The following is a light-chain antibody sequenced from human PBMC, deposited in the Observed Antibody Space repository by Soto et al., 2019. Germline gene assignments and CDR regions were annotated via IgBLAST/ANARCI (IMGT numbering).Light chain of an antibody. CDR2: LGS. J-gene: IGKJ2*01. V-gene: IGKV2-28*01. CDR3: MQCLRPRYT. Sequence: DIVMTQSPLSLPVTPGEPASISCRSSQSLLHSNGYNYLDWYRQKPGQSPQLLLYLGSNRASGGPGGVSVNGSDTDFTLKISRVEAEDVGVYYGMQCLRPRYTLGQGTKLEIK. CDR1: QSLLHSNGYNY.